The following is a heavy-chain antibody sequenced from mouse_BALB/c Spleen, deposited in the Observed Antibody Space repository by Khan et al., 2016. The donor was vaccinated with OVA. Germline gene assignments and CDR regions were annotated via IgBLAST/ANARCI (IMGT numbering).Heavy chain of an antibody. J-gene: IGHJ2*01. V-gene: IGHV3-2*02. D-gene: IGHD1-1*01. CDR2: IKYSGRT. Sequence: EVQLQESGPGLVKPSQSLSLTCTVTGYSITSDYAWNWIRQFPGNKLEWMGYIKYSGRTSYNPSLKSRISITRNTSKNQFFLQLSSVTTEETATYYCARSGTMTTVVATDFDYWGQGTTLTVSS. CDR1: GYSITSDYA. CDR3: ARSGTMTTVVATDFDY.